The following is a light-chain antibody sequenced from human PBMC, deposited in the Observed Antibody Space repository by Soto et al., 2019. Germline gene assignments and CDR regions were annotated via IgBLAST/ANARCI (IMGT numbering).Light chain of an antibody. CDR3: SSYTASTPYV. CDR1: SSDIGTYNF. V-gene: IGLV2-14*03. Sequence: QSALTQPASVSGSPGQSITISCTGTSSDIGTYNFVSWYQQHPGKAPKLMIFDVSNRPSGVSNRFSGSKSGNTASLTISGLQAEDEADYYCSSYTASTPYVFGGGTKLTVL. CDR2: DVS. J-gene: IGLJ1*01.